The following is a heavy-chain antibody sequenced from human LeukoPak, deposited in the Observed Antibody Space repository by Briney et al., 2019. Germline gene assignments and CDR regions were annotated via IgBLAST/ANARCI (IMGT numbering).Heavy chain of an antibody. D-gene: IGHD3-10*01. Sequence: PGGSLRLSCAASGFTFSSYWMHWVRQAPGKGLVWVSRINTDGSYTSYADPVKGRFTIPRDNAKNTLYLQMNSLRAEDTAVYYCTSDTFGARDSWGQGTLVTVSS. V-gene: IGHV3-74*01. J-gene: IGHJ4*02. CDR2: INTDGSYT. CDR1: GFTFSSYW. CDR3: TSDTFGARDS.